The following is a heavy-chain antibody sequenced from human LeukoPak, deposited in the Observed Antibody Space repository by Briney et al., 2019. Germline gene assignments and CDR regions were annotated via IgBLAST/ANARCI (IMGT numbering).Heavy chain of an antibody. CDR1: GFTVSSSY. CDR2: IYSGGRT. CDR3: ARGYTYQMLDY. V-gene: IGHV3-66*01. Sequence: GGSLRLSCAASGFTVSSSYMSWVRQAPGKGLESVSLIYSGGRTYYADSVRGRFTISRDNSKNTLHLQMDSVRVEDTGPYYCARGYTYQMLDYWGQGTLVTVST. D-gene: IGHD2-2*01. J-gene: IGHJ4*02.